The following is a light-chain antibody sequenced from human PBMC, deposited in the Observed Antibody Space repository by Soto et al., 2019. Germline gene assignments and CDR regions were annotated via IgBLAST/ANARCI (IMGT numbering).Light chain of an antibody. CDR1: QSVSSRS. CDR2: GAS. Sequence: EIVLTQSPGTLSLSPGERATLSCRASQSVSSRSLGWYQQKPGQAPRLLIYGASSRATGIPDRFSGSGSGTDFTLTISRLEPEDFAVYYCHQYGSAPRTFGQGTKVDIK. CDR3: HQYGSAPRT. V-gene: IGKV3-20*01. J-gene: IGKJ1*01.